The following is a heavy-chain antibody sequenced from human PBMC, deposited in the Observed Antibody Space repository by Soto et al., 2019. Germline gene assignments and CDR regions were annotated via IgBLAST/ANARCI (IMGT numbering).Heavy chain of an antibody. CDR3: ARLTIDMVRRLSDLAY. CDR2: IYYSGST. V-gene: IGHV4-39*01. D-gene: IGHD3-10*01. CDR1: GGSISSSSYY. Sequence: PSETLSLTCTVSGGSISSSSYYWGWIRQPPGKGLEWIGSIYYSGSTYYNPTLKSRVTISVDTSKNQFSLKLSSVTAADTAVYYCARLTIDMVRRLSDLAYWGQGTLVTVSS. J-gene: IGHJ4*02.